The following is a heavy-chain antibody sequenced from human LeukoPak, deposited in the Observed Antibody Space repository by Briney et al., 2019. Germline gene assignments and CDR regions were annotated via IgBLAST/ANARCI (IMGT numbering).Heavy chain of an antibody. Sequence: ASVKVSCKASGYTFTSYYMHWVRQAPGQGLEWMGIINPSGGSTSYAQKFQGRVTMTRDTSTSTVYMELSSLRSEDTAVYYCARVSGYSSYDVWGTREFDYWGQGTLVTVSS. CDR2: INPSGGST. CDR3: ARVSGYSSYDVWGTREFDY. D-gene: IGHD5-12*01. CDR1: GYTFTSYY. V-gene: IGHV1-46*01. J-gene: IGHJ4*02.